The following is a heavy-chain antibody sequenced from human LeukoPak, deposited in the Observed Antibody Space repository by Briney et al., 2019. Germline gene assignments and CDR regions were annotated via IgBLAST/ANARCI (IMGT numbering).Heavy chain of an antibody. Sequence: SETLSLTCAVYGGSFSGYYWSWIRQPPGKGLEWIGEINHSGSTNYNPSLKSRVTISVDTSKNQFSLKLSSVTAADTAVYYCARRRSRHFDYWGQGTLVTVSS. J-gene: IGHJ4*02. CDR2: INHSGST. V-gene: IGHV4-34*01. CDR1: GGSFSGYY. CDR3: ARRRSRHFDY.